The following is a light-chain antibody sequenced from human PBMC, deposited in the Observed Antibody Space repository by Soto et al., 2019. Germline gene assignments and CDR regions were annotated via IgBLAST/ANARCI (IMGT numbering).Light chain of an antibody. CDR2: DAS. J-gene: IGKJ5*01. CDR3: QQYNSYPIT. Sequence: DIQMTQSPSTPSASLGDRVTITCRASQSISSWLAWYQQKPGKAPKLLIYDASNLESGVPSRFSGSGSGTEFTLTISSLQPDDFATYYCQQYNSYPITFGQGTRLEIK. V-gene: IGKV1-5*01. CDR1: QSISSW.